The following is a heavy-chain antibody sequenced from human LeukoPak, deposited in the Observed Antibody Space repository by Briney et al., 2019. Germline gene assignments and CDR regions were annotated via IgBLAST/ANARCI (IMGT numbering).Heavy chain of an antibody. CDR3: ARDAADYGDYVIESINWFDP. CDR1: GFTFSSYA. CDR2: IKQDGSEK. D-gene: IGHD4-17*01. V-gene: IGHV3-7*01. Sequence: GGSLRLSCAASGFTFSSYAMSWVRQAPGKGLEAPGKGLEWVANIKQDGSEKYYVDSVKGRFTISRDNAKNSLYLQMNSLRAEDTAVYYCARDAADYGDYVIESINWFDPWGQGTLVTVSS. J-gene: IGHJ5*02.